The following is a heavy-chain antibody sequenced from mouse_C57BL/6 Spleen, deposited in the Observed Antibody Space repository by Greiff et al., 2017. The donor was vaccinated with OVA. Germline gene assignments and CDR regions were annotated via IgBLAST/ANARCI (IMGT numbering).Heavy chain of an antibody. D-gene: IGHD2-5*01. CDR2: IYPGGGYT. J-gene: IGHJ2*01. Sequence: QVQLKESGAELVRPGTSVKMSCKASGYTFTNYWIGWAKQRPGHGLEWIGDIYPGGGYTNYNEKFKGKATLTADKSSSTAYMQFSSLTSEDSAIYYCAKRDSNSYYFDYWGQGTTLTVSS. CDR3: AKRDSNSYYFDY. CDR1: GYTFTNYW. V-gene: IGHV1-63*01.